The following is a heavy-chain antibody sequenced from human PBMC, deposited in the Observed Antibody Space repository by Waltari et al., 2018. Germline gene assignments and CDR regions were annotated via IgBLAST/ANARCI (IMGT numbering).Heavy chain of an antibody. Sequence: QVQLHQWGAGLLKPSETLSLTCAVPGESFSGYCWSWIRQPPGKGLEWLGAIDYDGSTNYKPSLKSRLSLSVDTTKKHFSLRLTSVTAADTGMYFCARYGEVPPNYFFDFWGQGIRVTVSS. J-gene: IGHJ4*01. D-gene: IGHD2-21*01. CDR1: GESFSGYC. CDR3: ARYGEVPPNYFFDF. CDR2: IDYDGST. V-gene: IGHV4-34*01.